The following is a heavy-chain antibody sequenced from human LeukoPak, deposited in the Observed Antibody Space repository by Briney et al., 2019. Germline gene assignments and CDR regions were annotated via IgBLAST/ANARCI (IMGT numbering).Heavy chain of an antibody. Sequence: GGSLRLSCAASGFTFSSYAMSWVRQAPGKGLEWVSAISDSGGSTYNADSVKGRFTISRDNSKSTLFLQMNSLRAEDTAVYYCAKAVEQLSTFDYWGQGTLVTVPS. CDR1: GFTFSSYA. V-gene: IGHV3-23*01. J-gene: IGHJ4*02. CDR2: ISDSGGST. D-gene: IGHD6-6*01. CDR3: AKAVEQLSTFDY.